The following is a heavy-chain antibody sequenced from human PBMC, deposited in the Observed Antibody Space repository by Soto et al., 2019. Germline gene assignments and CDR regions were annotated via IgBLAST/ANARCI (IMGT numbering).Heavy chain of an antibody. J-gene: IGHJ5*01. CDR2: ISGSGDRT. V-gene: IGHV3-23*01. D-gene: IGHD2-21*01. Sequence: EVQLLESGGGLVQPGGSLRLSCVASGFAFSGYVMTWVRQAPGKGLDWLSSISGSGDRTFYADSVKGRFTISRDTSKNMLYLQMNSLRAEDTAVYYCAKIWVMNSLDMWFDSWGQGTLVTVSA. CDR1: GFAFSGYV. CDR3: AKIWVMNSLDMWFDS.